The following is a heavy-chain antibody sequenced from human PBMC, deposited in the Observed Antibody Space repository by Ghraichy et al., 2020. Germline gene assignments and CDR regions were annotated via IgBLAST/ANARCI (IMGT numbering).Heavy chain of an antibody. CDR1: GGSFNGYY. CDR3: ARGSVGYCSSTTCYNYYYGMDV. V-gene: IGHV4-34*01. CDR2: INHGGIT. Sequence: LNISCAVYGGSFNGYYWSWVRQPPGKGLEWVGDINHGGITNYNPSLKSRVTISVDTSKNQFSLKLDSVTAADTAVYYCARGSVGYCSSTTCYNYYYGMDVWGQGTTVTVSS. J-gene: IGHJ6*02. D-gene: IGHD2-2*02.